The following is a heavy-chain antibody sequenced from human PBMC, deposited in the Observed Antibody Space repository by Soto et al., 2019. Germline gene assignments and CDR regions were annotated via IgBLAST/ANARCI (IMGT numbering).Heavy chain of an antibody. V-gene: IGHV1-3*01. J-gene: IGHJ4*02. CDR3: ARVPTYYYGSGTNSLSLYYFDY. D-gene: IGHD3-10*01. CDR2: INAGNGKT. CDR1: GYTFTSYA. Sequence: ASVKVSCKASGYTFTSYAMHWVRQAPGQRLEWMGWINAGNGKTKNSQKFQGRVTITRDTSASTAYMDLSSLRSEDTAVYYCARVPTYYYGSGTNSLSLYYFDYWGQGTLVTVSS.